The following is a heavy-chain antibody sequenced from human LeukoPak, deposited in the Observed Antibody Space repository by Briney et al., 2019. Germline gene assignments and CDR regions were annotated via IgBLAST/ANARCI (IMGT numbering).Heavy chain of an antibody. V-gene: IGHV3-74*01. CDR3: SRGGYHHGFDI. CDR1: GFTFDDYG. D-gene: IGHD3-16*02. CDR2: IDNDGSDT. Sequence: TGGSLRLSCAASGFTFDDYGMSWVRQAPGKGLVWISRIDNDGSDTIYADSVKGRFTISRDNAKNTLYLQMNSLRAEDAAVYYCSRGGYHHGFDIWGQGTMVTVSS. J-gene: IGHJ3*02.